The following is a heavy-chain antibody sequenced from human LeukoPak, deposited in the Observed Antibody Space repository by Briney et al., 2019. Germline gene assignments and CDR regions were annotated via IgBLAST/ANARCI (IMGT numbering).Heavy chain of an antibody. CDR2: LYYSGT. J-gene: IGHJ6*02. D-gene: IGHD2-15*01. Sequence: SETLSLTCTVSGGSVSSGTYYWSWIRQPPGKGLEWIGYLYYSGTNYNPSLKSRVTISVDTSKNQFSLKLSSVTAADTAVYYCARGYSGGEYGMDVWGQGTTVTVSS. V-gene: IGHV4-61*01. CDR3: ARGYSGGEYGMDV. CDR1: GGSVSSGTYY.